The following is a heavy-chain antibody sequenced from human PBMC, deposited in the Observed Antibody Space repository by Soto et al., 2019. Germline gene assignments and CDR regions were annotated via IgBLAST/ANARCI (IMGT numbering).Heavy chain of an antibody. J-gene: IGHJ4*02. D-gene: IGHD2-2*01. CDR2: ISGSGGST. CDR3: AKDLGSTSSLVYYFDY. CDR1: GFTFSSYA. V-gene: IGHV3-23*01. Sequence: EVQLLESGGGLVQPGGSLRLSCAASGFTFSSYAMSWVRQAPGKGLEWVSAISGSGGSTYYADSVKGRFTISRDNSKNTLYLQMNSLRAEDTAVYYCAKDLGSTSSLVYYFDYWGQGTLVTVSS.